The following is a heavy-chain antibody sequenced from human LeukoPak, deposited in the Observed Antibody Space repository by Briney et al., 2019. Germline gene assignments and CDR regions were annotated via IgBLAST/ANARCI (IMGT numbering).Heavy chain of an antibody. Sequence: QSGGSLRLSCAASGFTFSSYGMHWVRQAPGKGLEWVAVISYDGSNKYYADSVKGRFTISRDNSKNTLYLQMNSLRAEDTAVYYCAKDRTMVRGVADYWGQGTPVTVSS. J-gene: IGHJ4*02. V-gene: IGHV3-30*18. D-gene: IGHD3-10*01. CDR2: ISYDGSNK. CDR1: GFTFSSYG. CDR3: AKDRTMVRGVADY.